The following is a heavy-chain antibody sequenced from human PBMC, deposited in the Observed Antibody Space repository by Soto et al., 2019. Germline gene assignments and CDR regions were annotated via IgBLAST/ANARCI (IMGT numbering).Heavy chain of an antibody. V-gene: IGHV3-43*01. D-gene: IGHD2-15*01. CDR2: ISWDGGST. J-gene: IGHJ4*02. Sequence: EVQLVESGGVVVQPGGSLRLSCAASGFTFDDYTMHWVRLAPGKGLEWVSLISWDGGSTYYADSVKGRFTISRDNSKNSLYLQMNSLRTEDTALYYCAKDMYCSGGSCYGFDYWGQGTLVTVSS. CDR3: AKDMYCSGGSCYGFDY. CDR1: GFTFDDYT.